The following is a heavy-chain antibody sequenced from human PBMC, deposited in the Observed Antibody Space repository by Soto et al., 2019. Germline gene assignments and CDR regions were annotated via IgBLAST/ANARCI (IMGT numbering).Heavy chain of an antibody. CDR3: ARLPYYDFWSGYPSHTYYYYYMDV. CDR2: IYPGDSDT. CDR1: GYSFTSYW. V-gene: IGHV5-51*01. Sequence: GESLKISCKGSGYSFTSYWIGWVRQMPGKGLEWMGIIYPGDSDTRYSPSFQGQVTISADKSISTAYLQWGSLKASDTGMYYCARLPYYDFWSGYPSHTYYYYYMDVWGKGTTVTVSS. D-gene: IGHD3-3*01. J-gene: IGHJ6*03.